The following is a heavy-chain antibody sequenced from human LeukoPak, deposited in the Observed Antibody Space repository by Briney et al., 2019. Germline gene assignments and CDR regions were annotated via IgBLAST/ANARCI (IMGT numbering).Heavy chain of an antibody. CDR2: TNHSGST. Sequence: SETLSLTCAVYGGSFSGYYWSWIRQPPGKGLEWIGETNHSGSTNYNPSLKSRVTISVDTSKNQFSLKLSSVTAADTAVYYCARGRGIAANWGQGTLVTVSS. CDR1: GGSFSGYY. J-gene: IGHJ4*02. D-gene: IGHD6-13*01. V-gene: IGHV4-34*01. CDR3: ARGRGIAAN.